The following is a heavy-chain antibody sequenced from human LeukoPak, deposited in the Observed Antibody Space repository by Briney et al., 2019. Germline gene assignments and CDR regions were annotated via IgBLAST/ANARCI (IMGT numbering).Heavy chain of an antibody. CDR1: GYTFTSYG. V-gene: IGHV1-18*01. J-gene: IGHJ4*02. D-gene: IGHD3-9*01. CDR2: IIAYNGNT. Sequence: ASVKVSCKASGYTFTSYGFNWVRQAPGQGLEWMGWIIAYNGNTNYAQKLQGRVTMTTDTSTSTAYMELRSLRSDDTAVYYCARAGYDLLTLAPDPANDYWGQGTLVTVSS. CDR3: ARAGYDLLTLAPDPANDY.